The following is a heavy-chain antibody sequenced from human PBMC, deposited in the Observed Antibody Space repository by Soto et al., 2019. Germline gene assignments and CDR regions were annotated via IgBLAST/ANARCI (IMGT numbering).Heavy chain of an antibody. CDR3: ASIVRRVIITTYGMDV. D-gene: IGHD3-10*01. V-gene: IGHV3-74*01. CDR1: GFPFSSYL. CDR2: INSDGSSI. Sequence: WGSLSLSCAASGFPFSSYLIHWVRQAQGKGLVWVSRINSDGSSISYADSVKGRFTISRDNAKNTLYLQMNSLRAEDTAVYYCASIVRRVIITTYGMDVWGQGTTVTVS. J-gene: IGHJ6*02.